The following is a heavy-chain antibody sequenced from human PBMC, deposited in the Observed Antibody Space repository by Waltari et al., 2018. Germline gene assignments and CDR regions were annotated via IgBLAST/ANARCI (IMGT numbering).Heavy chain of an antibody. CDR2: IYTTGST. J-gene: IGHJ3*02. CDR3: ARDGRVLDI. CDR1: GGSISSGSYY. Sequence: QVQLQESGPGLVKPSQTLSLTCTVSGGSISSGSYYWSWIRQPAGKGLAWLVYIYTTGSTNSHPSLKRRVTSSVDTSKNQFSLKLSSVTAADTAVYDCARDGRVLDIWGQGTIVTGSS. V-gene: IGHV4-61*09.